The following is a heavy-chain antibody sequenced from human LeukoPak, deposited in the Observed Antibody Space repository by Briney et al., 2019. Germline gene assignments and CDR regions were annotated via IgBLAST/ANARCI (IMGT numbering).Heavy chain of an antibody. CDR2: ISASGGST. CDR1: GFTFSSYA. Sequence: GGSLRLSCAASGFTFSSYAMSWVRQAPGKGLEWVSAISASGGSTYYADSVKGRFTISRDNSENTLYLQMNSLRAEDTAVYYCAKRPGRGIYFDYWGQGTLVTVSS. V-gene: IGHV3-23*01. CDR3: AKRPGRGIYFDY. J-gene: IGHJ4*02. D-gene: IGHD3-10*01.